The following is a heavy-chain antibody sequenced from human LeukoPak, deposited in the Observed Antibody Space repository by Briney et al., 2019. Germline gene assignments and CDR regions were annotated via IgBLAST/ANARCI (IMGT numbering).Heavy chain of an antibody. D-gene: IGHD3-10*01. CDR1: GFSFSIYW. Sequence: PGGSLRLSCAAPGFSFSIYWMNWVRQARGKGLEWVANIKGDGHEKNYVDSVKGRFSISRDNARNSLYLQMDSLRAEDTAVYYCAKEGAYPIITYDSWGQGALVTVSS. CDR2: IKGDGHEK. CDR3: AKEGAYPIITYDS. J-gene: IGHJ5*01. V-gene: IGHV3-7*01.